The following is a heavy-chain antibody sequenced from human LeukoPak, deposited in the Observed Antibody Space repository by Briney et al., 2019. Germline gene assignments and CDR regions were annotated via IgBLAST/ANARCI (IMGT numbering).Heavy chain of an antibody. CDR2: IYYSGST. D-gene: IGHD3-10*01. CDR3: ATPGLWFGELFPLWD. Sequence: PSETLSLTCAVSGYSLGKNYYWGWIRQPPGKGLEWIGSIYYSGSTYYNPSLKSRVTISVDTSKNQFSLKLSSVTAADTAVYYCATPGLWFGELFPLWDWGQGTLVTVSS. V-gene: IGHV4-38-2*01. CDR1: GYSLGKNYY. J-gene: IGHJ4*02.